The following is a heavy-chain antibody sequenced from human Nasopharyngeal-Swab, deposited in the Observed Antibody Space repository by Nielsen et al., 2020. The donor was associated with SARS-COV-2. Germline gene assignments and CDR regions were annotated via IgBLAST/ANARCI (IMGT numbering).Heavy chain of an antibody. D-gene: IGHD2-2*01. CDR2: ISSSSSYI. CDR3: ARGGVVPAAQYDY. CDR1: GFTFSSYS. J-gene: IGHJ4*02. V-gene: IGHV3-21*01. Sequence: GGSLRLSCAAFGFTFSSYSMNWVRQAPGKGLEWVSSISSSSSYIYYADSVKGRFTISRDNAKNSLYLQMNSLRAEDTAVYYCARGGVVPAAQYDYWGQGTLVTVSS.